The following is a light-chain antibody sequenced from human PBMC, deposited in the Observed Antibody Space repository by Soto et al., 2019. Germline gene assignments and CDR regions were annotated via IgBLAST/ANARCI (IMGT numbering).Light chain of an antibody. CDR2: GAS. Sequence: EIVMTQSPATLSVSPGERATPSCRASQSVSSNLAWYQQKPGQAPRLLIYGASTRATGIPVRFSGSGSGTEFTLTISSLQSEDFAVYYCQQYNNWPRTFGQGTKVEVK. CDR3: QQYNNWPRT. J-gene: IGKJ1*01. V-gene: IGKV3-15*01. CDR1: QSVSSN.